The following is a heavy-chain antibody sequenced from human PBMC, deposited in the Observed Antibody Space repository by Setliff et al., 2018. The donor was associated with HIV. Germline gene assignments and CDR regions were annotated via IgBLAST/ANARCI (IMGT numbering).Heavy chain of an antibody. CDR1: GYGFSNYW. D-gene: IGHD3-9*01. Sequence: PGESLKISCKGSGYGFSNYWLAWVRQTPGKGLEWMGIIYPGDSDTRYSPSFQGQVTFSADKSINTAYLQWGSLKASDTGIYFCARQTSRYITLSSPDYWGQGTLVTVSS. CDR2: IYPGDSDT. J-gene: IGHJ4*02. V-gene: IGHV5-51*01. CDR3: ARQTSRYITLSSPDY.